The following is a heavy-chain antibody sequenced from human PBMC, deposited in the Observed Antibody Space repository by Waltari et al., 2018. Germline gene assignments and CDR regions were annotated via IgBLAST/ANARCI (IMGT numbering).Heavy chain of an antibody. V-gene: IGHV4-38-2*02. CDR3: ARDQYSGYDLFDY. CDR2: IYHSGST. D-gene: IGHD5-12*01. J-gene: IGHJ4*02. Sequence: QVQLQESGPGLVKPSETLSLTCTVSGYSLSSGYYWGWIRQPPGKGLEWIGSIYHSGSTYYNPSLKRRVTISVDTSKNQFSLKLSSVTAADTAVYYCARDQYSGYDLFDYWGQGTLVTVSS. CDR1: GYSLSSGYY.